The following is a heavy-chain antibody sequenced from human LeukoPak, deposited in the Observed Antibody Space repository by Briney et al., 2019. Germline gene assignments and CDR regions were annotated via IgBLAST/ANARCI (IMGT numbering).Heavy chain of an antibody. V-gene: IGHV1-8*01. CDR2: MNPNSGNT. J-gene: IGHJ4*02. D-gene: IGHD5-24*01. CDR1: GYTFTSYD. CDR3: ARGRRGMATTRPRGYYFDY. Sequence: ASVKVSCKASGYTFTSYDINWMRQATGQGLEWMGWMNPNSGNTGYAQKFQGRVTMTRNTSISTVYMELSSLRSEDTAVYYCARGRRGMATTRPRGYYFDYWGQGTLVTVSS.